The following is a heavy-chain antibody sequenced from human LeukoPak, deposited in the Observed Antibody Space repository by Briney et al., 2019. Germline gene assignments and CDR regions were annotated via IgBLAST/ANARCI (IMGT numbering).Heavy chain of an antibody. CDR1: GFTFSIYS. D-gene: IGHD1-26*01. Sequence: PGGSLRLSCAASGFTFSIYSMNWVRQAPGKGLAWVSSIGSSSSSYIYYADSVKGRFTISRDNAKNSLYLQMNSLRAEDAAVYYCARDRGMVGATWEGFDYWGQGTLVTVSS. CDR2: IGSSSSSYI. V-gene: IGHV3-21*01. J-gene: IGHJ4*02. CDR3: ARDRGMVGATWEGFDY.